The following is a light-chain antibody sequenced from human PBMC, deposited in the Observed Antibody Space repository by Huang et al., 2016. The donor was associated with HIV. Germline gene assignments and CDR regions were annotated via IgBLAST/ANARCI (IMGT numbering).Light chain of an antibody. CDR1: QSLLHSNGYNY. CDR3: MQTLQTPRT. Sequence: EIVMTQSPLSLPVTPGEPASISCRSSQSLLHSNGYNYLDWYLPKPGQSPQLVIYLSSNRASGVPDRFTGSGSVTYFTLKISRVEAEDVGVYYCMQTLQTPRTFGQGTRLEMK. V-gene: IGKV2-28*01. CDR2: LSS. J-gene: IGKJ5*01.